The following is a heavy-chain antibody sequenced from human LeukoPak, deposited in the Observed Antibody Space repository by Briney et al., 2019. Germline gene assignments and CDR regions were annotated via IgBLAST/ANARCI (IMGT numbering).Heavy chain of an antibody. V-gene: IGHV6-1*01. CDR2: TYYRSNWYN. Sequence: SQTLSLTCALSGDSLSSNSAAWNWIRPSPSGGLEWLGTTYYRSNWYNDYAVSVRRRITIHPETSKNQFSLQLSSVTPEDTAVYYCARDLRTGVARNSFDYWGQGTLVTVSS. CDR1: GDSLSSNSAA. CDR3: ARDLRTGVARNSFDY. D-gene: IGHD5-12*01. J-gene: IGHJ4*02.